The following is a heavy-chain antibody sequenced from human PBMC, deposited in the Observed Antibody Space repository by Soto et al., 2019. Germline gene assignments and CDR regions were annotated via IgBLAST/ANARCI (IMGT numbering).Heavy chain of an antibody. Sequence: GGSLRLSCAASGFTFSSYSMNWVRQAPGKGLEWVSSISSSSSYIYYADSVKGRFTISRDNAKNSLYLQMNSLRAEDTAVYYCARNSPYFVWLYNFDYWGQGTLVTVSS. J-gene: IGHJ4*02. V-gene: IGHV3-21*01. D-gene: IGHD3-9*01. CDR2: ISSSSSYI. CDR3: ARNSPYFVWLYNFDY. CDR1: GFTFSSYS.